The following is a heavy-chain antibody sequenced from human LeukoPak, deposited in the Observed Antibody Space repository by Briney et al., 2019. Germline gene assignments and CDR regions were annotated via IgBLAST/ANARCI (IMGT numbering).Heavy chain of an antibody. J-gene: IGHJ3*02. CDR1: GGSISSYY. D-gene: IGHD3-10*01. CDR2: IYYSGTT. V-gene: IGHV4-59*01. Sequence: SETLSLTCTVSGGSISSYYWSWIRQPPGKGLEWIGYIYYSGTTNYNPYLKSRVTISVDTSKNQFSMKLRSVTAADAAVYYCARGGWSAFDIWGQGTMVTVSS. CDR3: ARGGWSAFDI.